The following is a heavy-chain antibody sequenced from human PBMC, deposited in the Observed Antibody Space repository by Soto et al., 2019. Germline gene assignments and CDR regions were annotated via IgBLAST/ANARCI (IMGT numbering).Heavy chain of an antibody. V-gene: IGHV4-34*01. D-gene: IGHD2-15*01. J-gene: IGHJ6*02. Sequence: PSETLSLTCAVHGGSFSGYYWDWIRQPPGKGLEWIGEIYHSGSTNYNPSLKSRVTISVDKSKNQFSLKLSSVTAADTAVYYCARAGRGYCSGGSCYSGLHGMDVWGQGTTVTVS. CDR3: ARAGRGYCSGGSCYSGLHGMDV. CDR2: IYHSGST. CDR1: GGSFSGYY.